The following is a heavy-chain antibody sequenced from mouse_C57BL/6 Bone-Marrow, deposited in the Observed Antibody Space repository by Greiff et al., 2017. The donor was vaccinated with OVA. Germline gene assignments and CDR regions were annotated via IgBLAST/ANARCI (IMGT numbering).Heavy chain of an antibody. Sequence: VQLQESGPGLVQPSQSLSITCTVSGFSLTSYGVHWVRQSPGKGLEWLGVIWSGGSTDYNAAFISRLSISKDNSKSQVFFKMNSLQADDTAIYYCATRGTTAWYFDVWGTGTTVTVSS. J-gene: IGHJ1*03. D-gene: IGHD1-2*01. CDR1: GFSLTSYG. CDR3: ATRGTTAWYFDV. V-gene: IGHV2-2*01. CDR2: IWSGGST.